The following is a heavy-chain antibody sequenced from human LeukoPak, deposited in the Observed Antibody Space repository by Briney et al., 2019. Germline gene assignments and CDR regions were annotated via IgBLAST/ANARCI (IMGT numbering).Heavy chain of an antibody. Sequence: PGGSLRLSCAASGFTFSSYWMHWVRQAPGKGLVWVSRINSDGSSTSYADSVKGRFTISRDNAKNTLYLQMNSLRAEDTAVYYCARGHYYSIVAPLDYWGQGTLVTVSS. CDR1: GFTFSSYW. CDR2: INSDGSST. J-gene: IGHJ4*02. D-gene: IGHD5-12*01. CDR3: ARGHYYSIVAPLDY. V-gene: IGHV3-74*01.